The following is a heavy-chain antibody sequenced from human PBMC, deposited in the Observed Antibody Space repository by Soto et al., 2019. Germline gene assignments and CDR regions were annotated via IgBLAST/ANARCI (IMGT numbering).Heavy chain of an antibody. D-gene: IGHD6-19*01. CDR2: ISYDGSNK. V-gene: IGHV3-30-3*01. J-gene: IGHJ4*02. Sequence: GGSLRLSCAASGFTFSSYAMHWVRQAPGKGLEWVAVISYDGSNKYYADSVKGRFTISRDNSKNTLYLQMNSLRAEDTAVYYCARDLYELAGAVADTIDYWGQGTLVTVSS. CDR1: GFTFSSYA. CDR3: ARDLYELAGAVADTIDY.